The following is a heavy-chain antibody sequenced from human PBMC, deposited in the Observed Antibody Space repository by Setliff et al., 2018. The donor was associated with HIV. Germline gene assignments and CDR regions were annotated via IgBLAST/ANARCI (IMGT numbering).Heavy chain of an antibody. CDR3: TRGGRVPGQWYFDL. Sequence: ASVKVSCKASGYSFSGHFMVWVRQAPGHGLEWMGWINPESGGTSYAQKFQGRVTMTTDTSITTAFMELYNLTPDDTAVYYCTRGGRVPGQWYFDLWGRGALVTVSS. J-gene: IGHJ2*01. V-gene: IGHV1-2*02. D-gene: IGHD1-1*01. CDR2: INPESGGT. CDR1: GYSFSGHF.